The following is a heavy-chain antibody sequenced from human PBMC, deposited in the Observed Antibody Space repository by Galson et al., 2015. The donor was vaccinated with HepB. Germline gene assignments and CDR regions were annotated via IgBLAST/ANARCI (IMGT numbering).Heavy chain of an antibody. V-gene: IGHV1-18*01. Sequence: SVKVSCKASGCTFTSYGISWVRQAPGQGLEWMGWISAYNGNTNYAQKLQGRVTMTTDTSTSTAYMELRSLRSDDTAVYYCARVEVWGELLLWAGYYGMDVWGQGTTVTVSS. CDR2: ISAYNGNT. J-gene: IGHJ6*02. CDR3: ARVEVWGELLLWAGYYGMDV. CDR1: GCTFTSYG. D-gene: IGHD1-26*01.